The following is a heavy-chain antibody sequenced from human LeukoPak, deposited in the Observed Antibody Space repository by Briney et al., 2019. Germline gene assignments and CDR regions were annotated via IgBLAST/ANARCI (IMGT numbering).Heavy chain of an antibody. V-gene: IGHV1-8*01. Sequence: GVSVKVSCKASGYTFTSYDINWVRQSTGQGLEWMGWMNPNSGNTGYAQKFQGRVTVTRNTSISTAYMELSSLRSEDTAVYYCARDNYYDSSGYGLWGQGTLVTVSS. J-gene: IGHJ4*02. CDR3: ARDNYYDSSGYGL. CDR2: MNPNSGNT. D-gene: IGHD3-22*01. CDR1: GYTFTSYD.